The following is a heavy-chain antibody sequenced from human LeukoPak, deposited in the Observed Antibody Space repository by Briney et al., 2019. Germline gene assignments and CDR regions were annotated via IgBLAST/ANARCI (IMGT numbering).Heavy chain of an antibody. D-gene: IGHD4-17*01. CDR1: GGSISSYY. CDR2: IYYSGST. J-gene: IGHJ3*02. V-gene: IGHV4-59*01. Sequence: SETLSLTCTVSGGSISSYYWSWIRQPPGKGLEWIGYIYYSGSTNYNPSLKSRVTISVDTSKNQFSLKLSSVTAADTAVYYCARDLPYGDTDAFDIWGQGQWSPSLQ. CDR3: ARDLPYGDTDAFDI.